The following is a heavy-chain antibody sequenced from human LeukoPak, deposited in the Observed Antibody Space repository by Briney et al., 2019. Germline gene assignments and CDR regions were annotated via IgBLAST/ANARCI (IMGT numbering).Heavy chain of an antibody. Sequence: SVKVSCKASGGPFSSYAISWVRQAPGQGLAWMGGIIPIFGTPNYAQRFQGRVTITADESTSTAYMELSSLRSEDTAVYYCVREEGQQLELAYFQHWAREPWSPSPQ. CDR1: GGPFSSYA. D-gene: IGHD6-13*01. CDR2: IIPIFGTP. V-gene: IGHV1-69*13. J-gene: IGHJ1*01. CDR3: VREEGQQLELAYFQH.